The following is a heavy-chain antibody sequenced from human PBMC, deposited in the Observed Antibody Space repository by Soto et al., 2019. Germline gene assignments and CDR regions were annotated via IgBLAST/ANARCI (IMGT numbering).Heavy chain of an antibody. CDR2: IKQDGSEK. J-gene: IGHJ6*04. Sequence: GGSLRLSCAASGFTFSSYWMSWVRQAPGKGLEWVANIKQDGSEKYYVDSVKGRFTISRDNAKNSLYLQMNSLRAEDTAVYYWGRFYYDSSGYLPPPYYYYYGMDVWGKGTTVTFSS. D-gene: IGHD3-22*01. V-gene: IGHV3-7*04. CDR3: GRFYYDSSGYLPPPYYYYYGMDV. CDR1: GFTFSSYW.